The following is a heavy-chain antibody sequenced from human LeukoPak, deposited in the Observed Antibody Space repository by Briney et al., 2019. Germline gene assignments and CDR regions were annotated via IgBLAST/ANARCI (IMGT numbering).Heavy chain of an antibody. D-gene: IGHD6-19*01. V-gene: IGHV3-48*03. CDR2: ISSSGSTI. Sequence: GGSLRLSCAASGFTLSSYEMNWVRQAPGKGLEWVSYISSSGSTIYYADSVKGRFTISRDNAKNSLYLQMNSLRAEDTAVYYCARVAGYSSGWLAFDYWGQGTLVTVSS. J-gene: IGHJ4*02. CDR3: ARVAGYSSGWLAFDY. CDR1: GFTLSSYE.